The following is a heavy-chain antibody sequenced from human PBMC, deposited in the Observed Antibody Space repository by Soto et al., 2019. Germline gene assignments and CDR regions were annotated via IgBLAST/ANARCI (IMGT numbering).Heavy chain of an antibody. Sequence: GGSLRLSCAASGFTVSSNYMSWVRQAPGKGLEWVSVIYSGGSTYYADSVKGRFTISRDNSKNTLYLQVNSLRAEDTAVYYCARDQRIVVVPAAMSPYYYYYMDVWGKGTTVTVSS. D-gene: IGHD2-2*01. J-gene: IGHJ6*03. CDR1: GFTVSSNY. CDR3: ARDQRIVVVPAAMSPYYYYYMDV. V-gene: IGHV3-66*01. CDR2: IYSGGST.